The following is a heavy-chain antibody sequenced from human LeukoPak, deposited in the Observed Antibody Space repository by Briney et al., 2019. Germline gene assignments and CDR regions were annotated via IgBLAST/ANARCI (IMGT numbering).Heavy chain of an antibody. D-gene: IGHD1-26*01. V-gene: IGHV4-59*01. J-gene: IGHJ4*02. CDR3: ARDSGSRIFDY. CDR2: IYYSGST. Sequence: SETLSLTCAVYGGSISSYYWSWIRQPPGKGLEWIGYIYYSGSTNYNPSLKSRVTISVDTSKNQFSLKLSSVTAADTAVYYCARDSGSRIFDYWGQGTLVTVSS. CDR1: GGSISSYY.